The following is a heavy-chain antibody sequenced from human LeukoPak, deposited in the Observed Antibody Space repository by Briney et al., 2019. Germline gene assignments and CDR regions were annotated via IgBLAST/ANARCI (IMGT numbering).Heavy chain of an antibody. V-gene: IGHV4-59*01. Sequence: ETLSLTCTVSGGSISSYYWSWIRQPPGKGLEWIGFIFYSGTTNYNPSLKSRVTISVDTSKNQFSLKLSSVTAADTAVYYCARGGWNKFDYWGQGTLVTVSS. D-gene: IGHD3-22*01. CDR2: IFYSGTT. J-gene: IGHJ4*02. CDR3: ARGGWNKFDY. CDR1: GGSISSYY.